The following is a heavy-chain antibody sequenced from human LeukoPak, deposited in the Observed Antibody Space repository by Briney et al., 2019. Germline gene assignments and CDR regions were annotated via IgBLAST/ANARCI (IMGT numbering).Heavy chain of an antibody. CDR1: GFTFSSYA. V-gene: IGHV3-30-3*01. CDR2: ISYDGSNK. CDR3: ARDRSSYEYYFDH. J-gene: IGHJ4*02. Sequence: GGSLRLSCAASGFTFSSYAMHWVRQAPGKGLEWVAVISYDGSNKYFADSVKGRFTISRDNSKNTLYLQMNSLRAEDTAVYYCARDRSSYEYYFDHSGQGTLVTVSS. D-gene: IGHD5-12*01.